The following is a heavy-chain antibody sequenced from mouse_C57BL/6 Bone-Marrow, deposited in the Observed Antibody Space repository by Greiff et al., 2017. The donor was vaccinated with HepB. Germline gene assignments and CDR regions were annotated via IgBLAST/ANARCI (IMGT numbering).Heavy chain of an antibody. V-gene: IGHV3-6*01. D-gene: IGHD2-12*01. CDR2: ISYDGSN. J-gene: IGHJ1*03. CDR1: GYSITSCYY. CDR3: ARDGPIRRQRPGYFDV. Sequence: EVKLMESGPGLVKPSQSLSLTCSVTGYSITSCYYWNWIRQFPGNKLEWMGYISYDGSNNYNPSLKNRISITRDTSKNQFFLKLNSVTTEDTATYYCARDGPIRRQRPGYFDVWGTGTTVTVSS.